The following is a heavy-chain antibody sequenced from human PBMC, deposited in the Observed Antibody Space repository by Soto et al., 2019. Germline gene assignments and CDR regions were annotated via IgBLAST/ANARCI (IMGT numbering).Heavy chain of an antibody. Sequence: QVQLQQWGAGLLKPSETLSLNCAVNGGSLSGYYWSWIRQPPGKGLEWIGEIKDGGRTNYSPSLRTXXTXSXXTSTNQSSLRLYSVTAADTGVYYCARGQEGVVATHWDQGTLVTVSS. V-gene: IGHV4-34*01. D-gene: IGHD5-12*01. CDR2: IKDGGRT. CDR1: GGSLSGYY. CDR3: ARGQEGVVATH. J-gene: IGHJ4*02.